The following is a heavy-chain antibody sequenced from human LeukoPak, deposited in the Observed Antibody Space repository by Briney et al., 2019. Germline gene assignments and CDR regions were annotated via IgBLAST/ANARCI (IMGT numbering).Heavy chain of an antibody. D-gene: IGHD5-18*01. Sequence: GGSLQISCKGSGSRFTSYWIGWVRQMRGKGLEWMGIIYPGDSDTRYSPSFQGQVTVSADKSISTAYLQWSSLKASDTAMYYCARPQRGYSYGPDYWGQGTLVTVSS. J-gene: IGHJ4*02. V-gene: IGHV5-51*01. CDR1: GSRFTSYW. CDR2: IYPGDSDT. CDR3: ARPQRGYSYGPDY.